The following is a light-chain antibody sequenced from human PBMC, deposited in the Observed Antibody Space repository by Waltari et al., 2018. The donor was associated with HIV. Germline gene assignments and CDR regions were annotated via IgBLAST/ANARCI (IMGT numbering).Light chain of an antibody. CDR2: KAS. CDR3: QQYNSFSFT. CDR1: QSINNW. V-gene: IGKV1-5*03. Sequence: DMQITQSPSTLSASVGDRVTITCRASQSINNWLAWYQQKPGRAPKLLIYKASSLESGVPSRFSGSGSGTEFTLTISSLQPDDVATYYCQQYNSFSFTFGGGTKVEIK. J-gene: IGKJ4*01.